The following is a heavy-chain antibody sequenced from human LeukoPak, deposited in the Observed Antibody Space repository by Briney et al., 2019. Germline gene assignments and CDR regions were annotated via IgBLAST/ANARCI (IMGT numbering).Heavy chain of an antibody. CDR2: IYYSGST. D-gene: IGHD3-22*01. CDR3: ARGGPAYNYYDSSGSFDY. CDR1: GGSISSYY. V-gene: IGHV4-59*01. Sequence: SETLSLTCTVSGGSISSYYWSWIRQPPGKGLEWIGYIYYSGSTNYNPSLKSRVTISVDTSKNQFSLKLSSVTAADTAVYYCARGGPAYNYYDSSGSFDYWGQETLVTVSS. J-gene: IGHJ4*02.